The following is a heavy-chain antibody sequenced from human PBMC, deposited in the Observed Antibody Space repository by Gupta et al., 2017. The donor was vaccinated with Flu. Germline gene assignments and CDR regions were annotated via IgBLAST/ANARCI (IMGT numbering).Heavy chain of an antibody. CDR2: IYTSGST. Sequence: QVQLQESGPGLVKPSQTLSLTCTVSGGSISSGSYYWSWIRQPAGKGLEWIGRIYTSGSTNYNPSLKSRVTISVDTSKNQFSLKLSSVTAADTAVYYGASTFLELHSPHPVIDYWGQGTLVTVSS. D-gene: IGHD1-7*01. V-gene: IGHV4-61*02. CDR3: ASTFLELHSPHPVIDY. J-gene: IGHJ4*02. CDR1: GGSISSGSYY.